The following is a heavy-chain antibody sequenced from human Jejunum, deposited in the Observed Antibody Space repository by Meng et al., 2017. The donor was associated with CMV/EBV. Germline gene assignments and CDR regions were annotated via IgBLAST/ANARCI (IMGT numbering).Heavy chain of an antibody. CDR1: FTFSSYA. J-gene: IGHJ3*02. Sequence: FTFSSYAMRWVSQAPGKGLQWVSTISGKNGTIYGDFVKGRFAISRDNSKNIVYLHMNSLGPEDTAVYYCAKGDYYDHDGWGTFDSWGQGTMVTVSS. V-gene: IGHV3-23*01. CDR3: AKGDYYDHDGWGTFDS. CDR2: ISGKNGTI. D-gene: IGHD3-22*01.